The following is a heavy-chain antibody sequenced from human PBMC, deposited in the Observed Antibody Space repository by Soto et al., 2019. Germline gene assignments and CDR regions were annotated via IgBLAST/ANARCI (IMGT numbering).Heavy chain of an antibody. D-gene: IGHD5-18*01. Sequence: GGSLRLSCAASGFTFDDYTMHWVRQAPGKGLEWVSLISWDGGSTYYADSVKGRFTISRDNSKNSLYLQMNSLRTEDTALYYCAKDSSGYSYGYLHYYYGMDVWGKGTTVTVSS. V-gene: IGHV3-43*01. J-gene: IGHJ6*04. CDR1: GFTFDDYT. CDR3: AKDSSGYSYGYLHYYYGMDV. CDR2: ISWDGGST.